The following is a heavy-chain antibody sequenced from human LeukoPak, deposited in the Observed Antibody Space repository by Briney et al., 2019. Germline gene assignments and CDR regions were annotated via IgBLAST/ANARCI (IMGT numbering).Heavy chain of an antibody. Sequence: PGGSLRLSCAASGFTFSSYWMHWVHQAPGKGLVWVSYINSDGTSTIYADSVKGRFTISRDNAKNTLYLQMNSLRTEDTAVYFCVRENDAFDIWGQGTIVTVSS. CDR1: GFTFSSYW. CDR3: VRENDAFDI. V-gene: IGHV3-74*01. CDR2: INSDGTST. J-gene: IGHJ3*02.